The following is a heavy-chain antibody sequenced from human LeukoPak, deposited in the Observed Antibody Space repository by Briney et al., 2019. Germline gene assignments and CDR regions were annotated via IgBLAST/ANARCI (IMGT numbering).Heavy chain of an antibody. CDR3: ARDHSTDYGMDV. V-gene: IGHV1-69*13. J-gene: IGHJ6*04. Sequence: GASVKVSCKASGGTFSSYAISWVRQAPGQGLEWMGGIIPIFGTANYARKFQGRVTITADASTSTANMELSSLRSEDTAVYYCARDHSTDYGMDVWGKGTTVTVSS. CDR2: IIPIFGTA. CDR1: GGTFSSYA.